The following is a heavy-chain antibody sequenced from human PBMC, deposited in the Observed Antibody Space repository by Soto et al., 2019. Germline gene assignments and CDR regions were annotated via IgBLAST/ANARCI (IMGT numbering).Heavy chain of an antibody. J-gene: IGHJ4*02. D-gene: IGHD6-19*01. CDR1: GFTFSTYW. CDR2: INSDGSST. V-gene: IGHV3-74*01. CDR3: VTRPGGGWYPFFDF. Sequence: GGSLRLSCATSGFTFSTYWMHWVRQAPGKGLVWVSRINSDGSSTTYADSVKGRFTISRDNAKNTLYLQMNSLRADDTAVYYCVTRPGGGWYPFFDFWGQGTLVTVSS.